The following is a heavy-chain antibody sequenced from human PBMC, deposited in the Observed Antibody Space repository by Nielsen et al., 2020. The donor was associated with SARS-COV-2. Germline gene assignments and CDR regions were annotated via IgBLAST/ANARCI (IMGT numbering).Heavy chain of an antibody. Sequence: RQAPGKGLEWIGNIYYIGSTNYNPSLESRVTISVDTSKNQFSLKLSSVTAADTAVYYCARAPYYDFWSGYVGNYYYYYMDVWGKGTTVTVSS. CDR2: IYYIGST. CDR3: ARAPYYDFWSGYVGNYYYYYMDV. J-gene: IGHJ6*03. D-gene: IGHD3-3*01. V-gene: IGHV4-59*01.